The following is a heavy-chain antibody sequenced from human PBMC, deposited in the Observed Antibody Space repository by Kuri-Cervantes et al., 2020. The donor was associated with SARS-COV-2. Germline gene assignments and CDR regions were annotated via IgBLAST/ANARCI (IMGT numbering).Heavy chain of an antibody. CDR3: VRAGGYWNFDY. CDR1: GFTFSSYG. V-gene: IGHV3-33*08. D-gene: IGHD2-8*02. CDR2: ICYDGSNK. J-gene: IGHJ4*02. Sequence: GESLKTSCAASGFTFSSYGMHWVRQAPGKGLEWVAVICYDGSNKYYADSVEGRFTLSRDNAKNMLLLQMNSLRADDTAVYYCVRAGGYWNFDYWGQGTLVTVSS.